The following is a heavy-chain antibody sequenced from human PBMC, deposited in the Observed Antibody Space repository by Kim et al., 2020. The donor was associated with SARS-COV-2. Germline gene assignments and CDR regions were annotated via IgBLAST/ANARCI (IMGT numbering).Heavy chain of an antibody. CDR2: IYYGGST. J-gene: IGHJ4*02. Sequence: SETLSLTCTVSGGSISSYYWSWIRQPPGKGLEWIGYIYYGGSTNYNPSLKSRVTISVDTSKNQSSLKLSSVTAADTAVYYCARGGGYKSPFGNWGQGTLVTVSS. D-gene: IGHD5-12*01. CDR1: GGSISSYY. CDR3: ARGGGYKSPFGN. V-gene: IGHV4-59*01.